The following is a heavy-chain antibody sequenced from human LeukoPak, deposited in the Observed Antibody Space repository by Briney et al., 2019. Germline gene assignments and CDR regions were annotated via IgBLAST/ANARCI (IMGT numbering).Heavy chain of an antibody. V-gene: IGHV3-15*01. Sequence: PGGSLRLSCAASGFTFSNAWMSWVRQAPGKGLEWVGRIKSKTDGGTTDYAAPVKGRFTISRDDSKNTLYLQMNSLKTEDTAVYYCTTITPDIVATPVADYYFDYWGQGTLVTVSS. CDR1: GFTFSNAW. J-gene: IGHJ4*02. CDR2: IKSKTDGGTT. D-gene: IGHD5-12*01. CDR3: TTITPDIVATPVADYYFDY.